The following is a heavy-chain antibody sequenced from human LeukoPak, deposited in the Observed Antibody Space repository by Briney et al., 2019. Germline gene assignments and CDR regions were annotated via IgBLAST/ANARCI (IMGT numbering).Heavy chain of an antibody. V-gene: IGHV1-46*01. CDR1: GYTFTSHY. D-gene: IGHD3-22*01. CDR3: ARDRDYYDSSGYPDY. Sequence: ASVKVSCKASGYTFTSHYMHWVRQAPGQGLEWMGIINPSGGSTSYAQKFQGRVTMTRDTSTSTVYMELSSLRSEDTAVYYCARDRDYYDSSGYPDYWGQGTLVTVSS. J-gene: IGHJ4*02. CDR2: INPSGGST.